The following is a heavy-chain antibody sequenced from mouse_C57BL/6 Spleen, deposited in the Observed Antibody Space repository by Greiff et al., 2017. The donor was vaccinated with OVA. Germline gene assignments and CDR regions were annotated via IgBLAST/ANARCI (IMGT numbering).Heavy chain of an antibody. J-gene: IGHJ1*03. V-gene: IGHV1-80*01. Sequence: QVQLKESGAELVKPGASVKISCKASGYAFSSYWMNWVKQRPGKGLEWIGQIYPGDGDTNYNGKFKGKATLTADKSSSTAYMQLSSLTSEDSAVYFCASCPDLLWCFDVWGTGTTVTVSS. D-gene: IGHD2-1*01. CDR1: GYAFSSYW. CDR2: IYPGDGDT. CDR3: ASCPDLLWCFDV.